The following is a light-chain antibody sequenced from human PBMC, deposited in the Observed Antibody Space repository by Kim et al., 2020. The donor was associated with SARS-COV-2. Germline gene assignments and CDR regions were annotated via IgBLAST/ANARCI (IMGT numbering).Light chain of an antibody. J-gene: IGLJ3*02. CDR3: AAWDDSLNGWV. Sequence: GRRFHTSCSGSSSNLGSSTVNWYQQLPGPAPTLLTYSNKQRPSGVPDRFSGSKSGTAASLAISGLQSEDEADYYCAAWDDSLNGWVFGGGTQLTVL. V-gene: IGLV1-44*01. CDR1: SSNLGSST. CDR2: SNK.